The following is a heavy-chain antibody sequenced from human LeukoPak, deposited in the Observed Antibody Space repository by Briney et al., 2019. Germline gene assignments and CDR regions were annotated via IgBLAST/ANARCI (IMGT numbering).Heavy chain of an antibody. CDR2: ISSSSSTI. CDR1: GFTFSSYS. CDR3: AKGTFSSSWLFDY. Sequence: AGGSLRLSCAASGFTFSSYSMNWVRQAPGKGLEWVSYISSSSSTIYYADSVKGRFTISRDNAKNSLYLQMNSLRAEDTAVYYCAKGTFSSSWLFDYWGQGTLVTVSS. V-gene: IGHV3-48*01. D-gene: IGHD6-13*01. J-gene: IGHJ4*02.